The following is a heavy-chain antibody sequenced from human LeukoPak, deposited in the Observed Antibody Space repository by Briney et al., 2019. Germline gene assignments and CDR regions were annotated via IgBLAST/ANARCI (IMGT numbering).Heavy chain of an antibody. CDR1: ACTFITND. CDR2: ISAYNGNT. V-gene: IGHV1-18*01. Sequence: ASVKVTCKAAACTFITNDISSLRQAPGQGLEWMGWISAYNGNTNYAQKLQGRVTMTTDTSTSTAYMELRSLRSDDTAVYYCAIVLLWFGESALDIRFQGAMVTVSS. J-gene: IGHJ3*02. D-gene: IGHD3-10*01. CDR3: AIVLLWFGESALDI.